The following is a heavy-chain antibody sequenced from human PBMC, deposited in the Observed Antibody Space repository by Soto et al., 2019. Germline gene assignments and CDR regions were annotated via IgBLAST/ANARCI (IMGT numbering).Heavy chain of an antibody. CDR2: INPNSGGT. D-gene: IGHD5-18*01. CDR3: AREGYSYGFVDY. Sequence: ASVKVSCKASGYTFTGCYMHWVRQAPGQGLEWMGWINPNSGGTNYAQKFQGWVTMTRDTSISTAYMELSRLRSDDTAVYYCAREGYSYGFVDYWGQGTLVTVSS. V-gene: IGHV1-2*04. CDR1: GYTFTGCY. J-gene: IGHJ4*02.